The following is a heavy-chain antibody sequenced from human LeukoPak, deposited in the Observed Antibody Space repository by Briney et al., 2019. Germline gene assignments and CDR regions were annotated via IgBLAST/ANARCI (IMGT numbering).Heavy chain of an antibody. CDR2: INTNTGNP. CDR1: GYTFTTYA. J-gene: IGHJ4*02. CDR3: ARAWGYYDSSGYYRTYFDY. V-gene: IGHV7-4-1*02. D-gene: IGHD3-22*01. Sequence: ASVKVSCKASGYTFTTYAINWVRQAPGQGLEWMGWINTNTGNPTFAQGFTGRFVFSLDTSVSTAYLQISSLKAEDTAVYYCARAWGYYDSSGYYRTYFDYWGQGTLVTVSS.